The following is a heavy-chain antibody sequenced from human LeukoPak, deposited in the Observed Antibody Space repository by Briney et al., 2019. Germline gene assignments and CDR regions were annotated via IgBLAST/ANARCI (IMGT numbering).Heavy chain of an antibody. CDR2: IKQDGSEK. CDR1: GFTFSSYW. CDR3: ARDPWDSSGWSDY. D-gene: IGHD6-19*01. J-gene: IGHJ4*02. V-gene: IGHV3-7*01. Sequence: GGYLRLSCAASGFTFSSYWMSWVHQAPGKGLEWVANIKQDGSEKYYVDSVKGRFTISRDNAKNSLYLQMNSLRAEDTAVYYCARDPWDSSGWSDYWGQGTLVTVSS.